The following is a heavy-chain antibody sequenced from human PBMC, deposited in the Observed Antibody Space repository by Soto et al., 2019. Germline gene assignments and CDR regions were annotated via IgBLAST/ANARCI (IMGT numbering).Heavy chain of an antibody. CDR2: INPNSGNR. Sequence: QFQLVQSGGELRRPGASVKVSCEAFGYSFRSYGINWVRQAPGQGLEWMGWINPNSGNRNSSPKLEDRLTMTTSTSANTVSRELKNLKSDDTAIYYCARDRHRGYDSSGFYSWGQGTLVSVSS. V-gene: IGHV1-18*01. CDR3: ARDRHRGYDSSGFYS. CDR1: GYSFRSYG. D-gene: IGHD3-22*01. J-gene: IGHJ5*02.